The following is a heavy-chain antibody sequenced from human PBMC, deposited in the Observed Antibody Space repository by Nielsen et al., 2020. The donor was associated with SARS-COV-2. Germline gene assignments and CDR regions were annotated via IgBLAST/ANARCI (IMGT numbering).Heavy chain of an antibody. CDR1: GYSFTSHW. J-gene: IGHJ4*02. CDR2: IDPSDSYT. V-gene: IGHV5-10-1*01. Sequence: KVSCKGSGYSFTSHWINWVRQMPGKGLEWMGRIDPSDSYTNYSPSFQGHVSISADKSISTAYLQWNSLKASDTAMYYCARPASGTYQNPDSWGQGTLVTVTS. CDR3: ARPASGTYQNPDS. D-gene: IGHD1-26*01.